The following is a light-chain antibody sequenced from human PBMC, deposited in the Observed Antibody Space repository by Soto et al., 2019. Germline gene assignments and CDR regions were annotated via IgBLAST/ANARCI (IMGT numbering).Light chain of an antibody. CDR2: LKSDDRH. J-gene: IGLJ2*01. Sequence: QPVLTQSPSASASLGASVKLTCTLSSGHSSYAIAWHQQQPAKGARYLMKLKSDDRHSKGDGIPDRFSVSSSGAERYLTISSLQAEDEYDYDCQTWGPGIHVFGGGTKLTVL. CDR3: QTWGPGIHV. V-gene: IGLV4-69*01. CDR1: SGHSSYA.